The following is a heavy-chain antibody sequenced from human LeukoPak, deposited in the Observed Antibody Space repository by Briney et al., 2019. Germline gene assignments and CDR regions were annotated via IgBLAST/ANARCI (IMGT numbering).Heavy chain of an antibody. V-gene: IGHV1-2*02. J-gene: IGHJ6*02. Sequence: ASVKVSCKASGYTFTSYGISWVRQAPGQGLEWMGWINPNSGGTNYAQKFQGRVTMTRDTSISTAYMELSRLRSDDTAVYYCARDLSEGGYSFNYSYYYGMDVWGQGTTVTVSS. CDR3: ARDLSEGGYSFNYSYYYGMDV. D-gene: IGHD5-18*01. CDR1: GYTFTSYG. CDR2: INPNSGGT.